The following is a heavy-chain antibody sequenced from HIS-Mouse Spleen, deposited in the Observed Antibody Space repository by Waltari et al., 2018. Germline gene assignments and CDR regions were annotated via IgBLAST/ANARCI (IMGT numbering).Heavy chain of an antibody. CDR2: MNPNSGNT. Sequence: QVQLVQSGAEVKKPGASVKVSCKASGYTFTSSDINWVRQATGQGLEWMGWMNPNSGNTGYAQKFQGRVTMTRNTSISTAYMELSSLRSEDTAVYYCARGPYNWNYGGYYYYGMDVWGQGTTVTVSS. J-gene: IGHJ6*02. V-gene: IGHV1-8*01. CDR3: ARGPYNWNYGGYYYYGMDV. D-gene: IGHD1-7*01. CDR1: GYTFTSSD.